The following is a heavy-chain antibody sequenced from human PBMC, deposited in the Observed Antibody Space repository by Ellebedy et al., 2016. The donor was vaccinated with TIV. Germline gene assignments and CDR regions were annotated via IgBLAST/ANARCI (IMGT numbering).Heavy chain of an antibody. V-gene: IGHV1-69*13. J-gene: IGHJ6*02. CDR1: GGTFSSYA. CDR2: IIPIFGTA. Sequence: ASVKVSCKASGGTFSSYAISWVRQAPGQGLEWMGGIIPIFGTANYAQKFQGRVTITADESTSTAYMELSSLRSEDTAVYYCARDFRRISGGSGSYYTASTPMHGMDVWGQGTTVTVSS. D-gene: IGHD3-10*01. CDR3: ARDFRRISGGSGSYYTASTPMHGMDV.